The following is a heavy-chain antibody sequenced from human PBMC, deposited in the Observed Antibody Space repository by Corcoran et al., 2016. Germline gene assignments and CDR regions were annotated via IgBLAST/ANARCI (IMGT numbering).Heavy chain of an antibody. J-gene: IGHJ4*02. CDR3: ASASSSYYSGGYFDY. Sequence: EVQLVESGGGLVQPGGSLRLSCAASGFTFSSYWMHWVRQAPGKGLVWVSRISTDGSGTNSADSVKGRFTISRNTAKTTLFLQMTSLRAEDTAVCCCASASSSYYSGGYFDYWGQGALVAVSS. D-gene: IGHD2-15*01. CDR2: ISTDGSGT. V-gene: IGHV3-74*01. CDR1: GFTFSSYW.